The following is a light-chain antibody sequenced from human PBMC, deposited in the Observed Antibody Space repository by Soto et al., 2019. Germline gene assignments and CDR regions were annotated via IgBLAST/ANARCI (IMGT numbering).Light chain of an antibody. CDR1: SSNIGAGRD. CDR2: DSN. J-gene: IGLJ1*01. CDR3: QSYGTSLSGLYV. Sequence: QSVLTQPPSVSGAPGQRVIISCTGSSSNIGAGRDVHWYRQFPGEAPKFLISDSNHRPSGVPDRFSVSKSGASPSLAITGLRPEDEGDYFCQSYGTSLSGLYVFGTGTKVTVL. V-gene: IGLV1-40*01.